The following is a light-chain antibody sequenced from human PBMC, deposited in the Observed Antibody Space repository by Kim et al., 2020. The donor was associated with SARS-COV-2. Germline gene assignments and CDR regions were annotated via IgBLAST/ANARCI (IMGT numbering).Light chain of an antibody. CDR3: QQYNNWLSWT. Sequence: SPGERATLSCGASQSISNNLAWYQQKPGQAPRLLIYGASTRATGIPARFSGRGSGTEFTLTISSLQSEDFAVYYCQQYNNWLSWTFGQGTKVDIK. CDR2: GAS. CDR1: QSISNN. J-gene: IGKJ1*01. V-gene: IGKV3-15*01.